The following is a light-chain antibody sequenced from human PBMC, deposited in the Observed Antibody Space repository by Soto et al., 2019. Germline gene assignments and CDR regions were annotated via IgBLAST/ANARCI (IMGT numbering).Light chain of an antibody. Sequence: DIQITQYPSTLSASVGDTGTVTCRASQSVSGWLAWYQQKPGEAPKLLIYDASALPRGVPSRFSGSGSGTKFTLTIASLQPDDFATYYCQQYETFSGKFGPGTKVDIK. CDR1: QSVSGW. J-gene: IGKJ1*01. CDR3: QQYETFSGK. V-gene: IGKV1-5*01. CDR2: DAS.